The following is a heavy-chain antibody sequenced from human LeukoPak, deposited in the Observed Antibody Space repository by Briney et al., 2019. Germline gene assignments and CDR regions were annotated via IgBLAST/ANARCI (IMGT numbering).Heavy chain of an antibody. CDR1: GYTFTSYA. CDR3: ARVYSGYDRSPPPGY. J-gene: IGHJ4*02. V-gene: IGHV7-4-1*02. CDR2: INTNTGNP. D-gene: IGHD5-12*01. Sequence: GASVKVSCKASGYTFTSYAMNWVRQAPGQGLEWMGWINTNTGNPTYAQGFTGRFVFSLDTSVSTAYLQISSLKAEDTAVYYCARVYSGYDRSPPPGYWGQGTLVTVSS.